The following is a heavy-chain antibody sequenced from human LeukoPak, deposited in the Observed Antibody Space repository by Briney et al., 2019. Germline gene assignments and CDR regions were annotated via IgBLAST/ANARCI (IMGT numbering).Heavy chain of an antibody. CDR1: GFTFSSYG. J-gene: IGHJ4*02. CDR2: ISGSGGST. CDR3: AKRRELRGSTIDY. V-gene: IGHV3-23*01. D-gene: IGHD5/OR15-5a*01. Sequence: SGGSLRLSCAASGFTFSSYGMSWVRQAPGKGLEWVSAISGSGGSTYYADSVKGRFTISRDNSKNTLYLQMNSLRAEDTAVYYCAKRRELRGSTIDYWGQGTLVTVSS.